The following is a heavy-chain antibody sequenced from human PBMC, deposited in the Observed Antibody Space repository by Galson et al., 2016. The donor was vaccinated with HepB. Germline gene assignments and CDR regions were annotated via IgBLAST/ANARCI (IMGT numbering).Heavy chain of an antibody. CDR2: MKRDGSEK. V-gene: IGHV3-7*01. J-gene: IGHJ5*02. Sequence: SLRLSCAASGFTFSRYWMNWVRQAPGQGLEWVATMKRDGSEKYYVDSVKGRFTISRDNSMNTQYLQMDSLRPEDKAVYYCAKARYSGYDPGSWFDPWGQGTLVTVSS. D-gene: IGHD5-12*01. CDR1: GFTFSRYW. CDR3: AKARYSGYDPGSWFDP.